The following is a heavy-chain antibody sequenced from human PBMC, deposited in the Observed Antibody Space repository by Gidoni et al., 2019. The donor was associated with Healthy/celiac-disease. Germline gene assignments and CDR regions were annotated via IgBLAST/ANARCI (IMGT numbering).Heavy chain of an antibody. CDR3: AREVWSSSGYYDAFDI. CDR1: VFTFSSYG. V-gene: IGHV3-33*01. Sequence: QVQLVESGGGVVQPGRSLRLSCAASVFTFSSYGMHWVRQAPGKGLEWVAVIWYDGSNKYYADSVKGRFTISRDNSKNTLYLQMNSLRAEDTAVYYCAREVWSSSGYYDAFDIWGQGTMVTVSS. D-gene: IGHD3-22*01. J-gene: IGHJ3*02. CDR2: IWYDGSNK.